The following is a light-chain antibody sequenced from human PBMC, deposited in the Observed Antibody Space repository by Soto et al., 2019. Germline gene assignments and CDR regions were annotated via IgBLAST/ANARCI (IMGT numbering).Light chain of an antibody. CDR1: PSVSSY. CDR3: QQYAGPPTT. CDR2: DAS. Sequence: EVVLTQSPFTLSLSPGERATLYCRASPSVSSYLAWYQQKPGKAPRLLIYDASSRAAGLPDRLSGSGSGPDFTPTITRLEPEDSAVYFCQQYAGPPTTFGQGTRLEIK. J-gene: IGKJ5*01. V-gene: IGKV3-20*01.